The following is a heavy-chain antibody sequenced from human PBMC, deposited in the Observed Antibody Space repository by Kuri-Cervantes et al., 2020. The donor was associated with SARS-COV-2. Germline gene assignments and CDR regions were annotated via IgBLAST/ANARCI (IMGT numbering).Heavy chain of an antibody. Sequence: ASVKVSCKASGYTFTSYGISWVRQAPGQGLEWMGWISAYNGNTNYAQKLQGRVTITADESTSTAYMELSSLRSEDTAVYYCARAGSTMTTFSWFDPWGQGTLVTVSS. V-gene: IGHV1-18*01. J-gene: IGHJ5*02. D-gene: IGHD4-11*01. CDR1: GYTFTSYG. CDR2: ISAYNGNT. CDR3: ARAGSTMTTFSWFDP.